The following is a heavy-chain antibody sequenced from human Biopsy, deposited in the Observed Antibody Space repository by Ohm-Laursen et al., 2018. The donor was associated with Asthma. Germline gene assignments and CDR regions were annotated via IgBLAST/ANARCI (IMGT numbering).Heavy chain of an antibody. J-gene: IGHJ4*02. V-gene: IGHV3-30-3*01. Sequence: SLRLSCSALRFTYEMHWVRQAPGKGLEWVAVISYDGSSIYYADSVKGRYTISRDNSKNTLSLQMNSLTAEDTAVYYCAREGVAGTHIEDWGQGTLVTVSS. CDR2: ISYDGSSI. D-gene: IGHD6-19*01. CDR3: AREGVAGTHIED. CDR1: RFTYE.